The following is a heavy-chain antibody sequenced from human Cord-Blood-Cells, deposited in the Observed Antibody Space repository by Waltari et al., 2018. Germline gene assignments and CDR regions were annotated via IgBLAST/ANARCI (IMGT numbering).Heavy chain of an antibody. CDR3: ARDLRVRFLEWLFDY. Sequence: QVQLQESGPGLVKPSETLSLTCTVSGYSISSGYYWGWIRQPPGKGLEWIGSIYHSGDASDNPSLKSRVTISVDTSKDQFSLKLGSVTAADTAVYYCARDLRVRFLEWLFDYWGQGTLVTVSS. CDR1: GYSISSGYY. V-gene: IGHV4-38-2*02. CDR2: IYHSGDA. J-gene: IGHJ4*02. D-gene: IGHD3-3*01.